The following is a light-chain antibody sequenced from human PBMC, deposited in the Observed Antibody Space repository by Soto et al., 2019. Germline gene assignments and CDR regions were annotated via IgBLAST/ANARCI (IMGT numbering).Light chain of an antibody. CDR1: QSISSW. V-gene: IGKV1-5*03. Sequence: DIQMTQSPSSLSASVGDRVTITCRASQSISSWLAWYQQKPGKAPKLLIYKASSLESGVPSTFRASRSRTAFTLTISSLQAEDFATYYCQQSYSTLALTFGGGTKVDI. J-gene: IGKJ4*01. CDR3: QQSYSTLALT. CDR2: KAS.